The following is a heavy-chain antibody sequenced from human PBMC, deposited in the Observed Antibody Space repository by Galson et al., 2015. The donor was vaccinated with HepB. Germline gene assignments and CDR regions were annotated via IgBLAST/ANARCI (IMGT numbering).Heavy chain of an antibody. J-gene: IGHJ6*03. D-gene: IGHD2-21*01. CDR3: ARGPMGPEMIQGTRRYFYSYMDV. V-gene: IGHV4-34*01. Sequence: SETLSLTCAVSGGSFSGFYWTWIRQHPGKGREWLGEINHSGRTTYNPSLTSRVTMSVDTSMNQFSLKLISVTAADTAVYYCARGPMGPEMIQGTRRYFYSYMDVWGKGTTVTVSS. CDR2: INHSGRT. CDR1: GGSFSGFY.